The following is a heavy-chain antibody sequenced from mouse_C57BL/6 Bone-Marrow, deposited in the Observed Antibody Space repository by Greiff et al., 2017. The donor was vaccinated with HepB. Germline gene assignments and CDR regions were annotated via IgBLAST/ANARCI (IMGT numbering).Heavy chain of an antibody. V-gene: IGHV8-8*01. D-gene: IGHD1-1*01. CDR3: ARVYYYGSSYAGWYFDV. J-gene: IGHJ1*03. CDR2: IWWDDDK. CDR1: GFSLSTFGMG. Sequence: QVTLKVCGPGILQPSQTLSLTCSFSGFSLSTFGMGVGWIRQPSGKGLEWLAHIWWDDDKYYNPALKSRLTISKDTSKNQVFLKIANVDTADTATYYCARVYYYGSSYAGWYFDVWGTGTTVTVSS.